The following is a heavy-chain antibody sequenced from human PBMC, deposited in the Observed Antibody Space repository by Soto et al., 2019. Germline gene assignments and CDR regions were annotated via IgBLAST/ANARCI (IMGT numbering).Heavy chain of an antibody. V-gene: IGHV4-39*01. D-gene: IGHD3-3*01. Sequence: QLQLQESGPGLVKPSETLSLTCTVSGGSISSSRYYWGWIRQPPGKGLEWIGTIYYSGSIYYNPSLKSRVTMSIDTSKNQFSLNLSSVTARDTAVYYCARLEWGMIFDYWGQGTLVTVSS. CDR2: IYYSGSI. CDR1: GGSISSSRYY. J-gene: IGHJ4*02. CDR3: ARLEWGMIFDY.